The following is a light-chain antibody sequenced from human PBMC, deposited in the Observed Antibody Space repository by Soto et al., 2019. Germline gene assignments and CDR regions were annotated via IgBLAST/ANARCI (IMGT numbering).Light chain of an antibody. CDR3: QQYYNWPPYT. CDR1: ETVRSN. J-gene: IGKJ2*01. V-gene: IGKV3-15*01. Sequence: IVMTQSPATLSVSPGERATLSCRASETVRSNVAWFQQKPGQAPRLLIFGASTRATGIPTRFTGSGSGTDFTLTIDSLQSEDFAVYYCQQYYNWPPYTFGQGTKREIK. CDR2: GAS.